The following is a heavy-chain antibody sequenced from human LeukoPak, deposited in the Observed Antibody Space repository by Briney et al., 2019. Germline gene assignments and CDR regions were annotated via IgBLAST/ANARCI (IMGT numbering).Heavy chain of an antibody. D-gene: IGHD6-13*01. V-gene: IGHV3-7*01. J-gene: IGHJ4*02. CDR1: GFTFSTYW. CDR3: ARDGEAAGIYFDY. Sequence: GGSLRLSCAASGFTFSTYWMNRVRQAPGKGLEWVANIKQDGSEKYYVDSVKGRFTISRDNAKNSLYLQINSLRAEDTAVYYCARDGEAAGIYFDYWGQGTLVTVSS. CDR2: IKQDGSEK.